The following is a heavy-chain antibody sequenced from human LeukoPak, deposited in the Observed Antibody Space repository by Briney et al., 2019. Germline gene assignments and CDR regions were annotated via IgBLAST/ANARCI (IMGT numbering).Heavy chain of an antibody. J-gene: IGHJ3*01. CDR1: GFTFSNYA. V-gene: IGHV3-23*01. D-gene: IGHD4-17*01. Sequence: GGSLRLSCEASGFTFSNYAMTWVRQAPGKGLEWVSSIRGSDASTFYADSVKGRFTMSRDNSKSTLYLQMNSLRVGDTAVYYCGRDPNGDYVGAFGFGGQGTLVTVSS. CDR3: GRDPNGDYVGAFGF. CDR2: IRGSDAST.